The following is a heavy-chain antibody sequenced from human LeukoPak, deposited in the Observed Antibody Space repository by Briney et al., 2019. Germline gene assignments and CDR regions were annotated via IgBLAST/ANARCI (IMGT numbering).Heavy chain of an antibody. CDR3: ARDFGYSSSWYYYYMDV. V-gene: IGHV1-69*05. J-gene: IGHJ6*03. D-gene: IGHD6-13*01. CDR2: IIPIFGTA. CDR1: GGTFSSYA. Sequence: SVKVSCKASGGTFSSYAISWVRQAPGQGLEWMGGIIPIFGTANYAQKFQGRVTITTDESTSTAYMELSSLRSEDTAVYYCARDFGYSSSWYYYYMDVWGKGTTVTVS.